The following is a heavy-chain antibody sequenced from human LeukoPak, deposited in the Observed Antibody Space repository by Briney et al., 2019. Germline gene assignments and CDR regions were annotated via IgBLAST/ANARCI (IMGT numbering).Heavy chain of an antibody. J-gene: IGHJ4*02. Sequence: SETLSLTCTVSGGSISGYYWTWIRQPAGKGLEWIGRTYTSGSPNYNPSLKSRLTMSIDTSKNQFSLKLTSATAADTAVYYCAREGWNIVDHWGQGTLVTVSS. CDR2: TYTSGSP. CDR1: GGSISGYY. CDR3: AREGWNIVDH. V-gene: IGHV4-4*07. D-gene: IGHD1/OR15-1a*01.